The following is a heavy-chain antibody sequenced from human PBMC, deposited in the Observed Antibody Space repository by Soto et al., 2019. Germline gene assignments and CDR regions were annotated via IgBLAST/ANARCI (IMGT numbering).Heavy chain of an antibody. CDR1: GGSIISGGYY. V-gene: IGHV4-31*03. J-gene: IGHJ3*02. Sequence: SETLSLTCTVSGGSIISGGYYFICIRQQPWNGLEWIGYIYYSGSTYYNPSLKSRVTISVDTSKNQFSLKLSSVTAADTAVYYCARVLKYCSSTSCHDAFDIWGQGTMVTVSS. CDR3: ARVLKYCSSTSCHDAFDI. CDR2: IYYSGST. D-gene: IGHD2-2*01.